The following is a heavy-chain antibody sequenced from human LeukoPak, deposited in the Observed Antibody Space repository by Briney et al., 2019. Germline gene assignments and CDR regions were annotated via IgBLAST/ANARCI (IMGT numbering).Heavy chain of an antibody. Sequence: PSETLSLTCAVSGGSISSSNWWSWVRQPPGKGLERIGEIYHSGSTNYNPSLKSRVTISVDKSKNQFSLKLSSVTAADTAVYYCARVCMGSSWFPENWFDPWGQGTLVTVSS. V-gene: IGHV4-4*02. CDR3: ARVCMGSSWFPENWFDP. J-gene: IGHJ5*02. CDR2: IYHSGST. CDR1: GGSISSSNW. D-gene: IGHD6-13*01.